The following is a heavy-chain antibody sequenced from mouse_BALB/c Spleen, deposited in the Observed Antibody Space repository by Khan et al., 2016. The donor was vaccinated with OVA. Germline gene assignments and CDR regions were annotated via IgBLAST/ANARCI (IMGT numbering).Heavy chain of an antibody. V-gene: IGHV2-9*02. J-gene: IGHJ3*01. CDR1: GFSLTSYG. CDR2: IWAGGST. D-gene: IGHD2-4*01. Sequence: QVQLKDSGPGLVAPSQSLSITCTVSGFSLTSYGVHWVRQPPGKGLEWLGVIWAGGSTNYNSALMSRLSISKDNSKSQVFLKMNSLQTDDTAMYYCASYDYDQARFAYWGQGTLVTVSA. CDR3: ASYDYDQARFAY.